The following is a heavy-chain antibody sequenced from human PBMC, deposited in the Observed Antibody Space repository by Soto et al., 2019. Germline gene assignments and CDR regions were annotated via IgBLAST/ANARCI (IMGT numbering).Heavy chain of an antibody. J-gene: IGHJ6*02. V-gene: IGHV3-30*18. CDR1: GFTFNIYG. D-gene: IGHD5-18*01. CDR2: ISADGSNK. Sequence: PGGSLRLFCVASGFTFNIYGMHWVRQAPGKGLEWVALISADGSNKYYADSVKGRFTISRDNSKNTLYLQMNSLRAEDTAVYHCAKDFLTWIQLYHYGMDVWGQGTTVTVSS. CDR3: AKDFLTWIQLYHYGMDV.